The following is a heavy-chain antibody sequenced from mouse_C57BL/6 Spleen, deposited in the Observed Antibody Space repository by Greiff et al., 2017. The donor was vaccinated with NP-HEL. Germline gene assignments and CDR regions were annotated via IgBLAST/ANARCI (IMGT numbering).Heavy chain of an antibody. CDR1: GYTFTTYP. D-gene: IGHD2-5*01. V-gene: IGHV1-47*01. Sequence: VHLVESGAELVKPGASVKMSCKASGYTFTTYPIEWMKQNHGKSLEWIGNFHPYNDDTKYNEKFKGKATLTVEKSSSTVYLELSRLTSDDSAVYYCASHYSNPYAMDYWGQGTSVTVSS. CDR2: FHPYNDDT. CDR3: ASHYSNPYAMDY. J-gene: IGHJ4*01.